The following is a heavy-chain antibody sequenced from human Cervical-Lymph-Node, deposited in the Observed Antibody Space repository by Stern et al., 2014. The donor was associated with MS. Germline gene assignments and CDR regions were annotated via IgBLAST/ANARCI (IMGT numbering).Heavy chain of an antibody. V-gene: IGHV1-2*06. D-gene: IGHD4-17*01. CDR1: GYTFTAFY. CDR2: VNPNGGFT. CDR3: ARSWPSTVTTFHF. Sequence: QVQLVESGAEVRKPGASVKVSCQASGYTFTAFYMHWLRQAPGQGLERMGRVNPNGGFTIYAQKFQGRVTMTRDTSISTAYMELNRLTSDDTAVYYCARSWPSTVTTFHFWGQGTLVTVSS. J-gene: IGHJ4*02.